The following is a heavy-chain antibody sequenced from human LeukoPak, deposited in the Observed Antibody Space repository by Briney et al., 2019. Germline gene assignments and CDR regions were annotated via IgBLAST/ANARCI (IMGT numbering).Heavy chain of an antibody. CDR1: GFKFSSYW. D-gene: IGHD2-21*02. CDR2: INTNGDSA. V-gene: IGHV3-74*01. J-gene: IGHJ4*02. CDR3: FCGDCLFDY. Sequence: GGSLRLSCAVSGFKFSSYWMNWVRQVPGKGLMWVAHINTNGDSANYADSVKGRFTISRDNSKNTLYLQMNSLRAEDTAVYYCFCGDCLFDYWGQGTLVTVSS.